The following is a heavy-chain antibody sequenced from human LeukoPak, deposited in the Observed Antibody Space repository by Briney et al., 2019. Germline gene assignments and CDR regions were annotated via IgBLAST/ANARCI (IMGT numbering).Heavy chain of an antibody. J-gene: IGHJ5*02. CDR2: IIPILGIA. Sequence: GASVKVSCKASGGTFSSYAISWVRQAPGQGLEWMGRIIPILGIASYAQKFQGRVTITADKSTSTAYMELSSLRSEDTAVYYCARTYGGNSRENWFDPWGQGTLVTVSS. V-gene: IGHV1-69*04. CDR1: GGTFSSYA. D-gene: IGHD4-23*01. CDR3: ARTYGGNSRENWFDP.